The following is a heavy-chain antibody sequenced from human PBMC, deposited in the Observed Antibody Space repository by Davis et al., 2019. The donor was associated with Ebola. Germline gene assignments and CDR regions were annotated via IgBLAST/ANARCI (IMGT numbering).Heavy chain of an antibody. V-gene: IGHV5-51*01. CDR3: ARRDQPLLYSDY. CDR2: IYPGDSDT. CDR1: GYSFTSYW. D-gene: IGHD2-2*02. J-gene: IGHJ4*02. Sequence: PGGSLRLSCKGSGYSFTSYWIGWVRQMPGKGLEWMGIIYPGDSDTRYSPSFQGQVTISADKSISTAYLQWSSLKASDTAMYYCARRDQPLLYSDYWGQGTLVTVSS.